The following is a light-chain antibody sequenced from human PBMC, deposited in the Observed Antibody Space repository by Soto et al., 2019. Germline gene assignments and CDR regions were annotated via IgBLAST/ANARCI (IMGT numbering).Light chain of an antibody. CDR3: QQYSKWPLT. V-gene: IGKV3-15*01. J-gene: IGKJ4*01. CDR2: GAS. Sequence: EIVMTQSPDILSLSPGERATLSCRASQSVSSNLAWYKQKPGQSPRLLSYGASTRATGIPVRFSGSGSGTEFTLTISSLKSEDFEVYYCQQYSKWPLTFGGGTKVDIK. CDR1: QSVSSN.